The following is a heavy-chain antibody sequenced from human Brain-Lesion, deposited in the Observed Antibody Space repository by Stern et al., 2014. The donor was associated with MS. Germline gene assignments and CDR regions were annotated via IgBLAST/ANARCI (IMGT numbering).Heavy chain of an antibody. V-gene: IGHV4-39*01. Sequence: QVQLLQSGPGLVKPSETLSLTCTVSGGSISSSSYYWGWIRQPPGKGLEWIGSIYYRGSTYYNPSLKSRVTISLDTSKNQFSLRLSFVTAADTAVYFCAKLWLGELPESPFDYWGQGTLVTVSS. CDR3: AKLWLGELPESPFDY. D-gene: IGHD3-10*01. J-gene: IGHJ4*02. CDR1: GGSISSSSYY. CDR2: IYYRGST.